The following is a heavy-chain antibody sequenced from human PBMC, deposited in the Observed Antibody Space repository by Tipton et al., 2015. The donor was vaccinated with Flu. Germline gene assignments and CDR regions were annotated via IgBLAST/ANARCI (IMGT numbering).Heavy chain of an antibody. V-gene: IGHV3-49*04. CDR3: SRGGGNRYYYGMDV. CDR1: GFTFGDYA. CDR2: IRPKVYGGTT. D-gene: IGHD4-23*01. J-gene: IGHJ6*02. Sequence: LSLTCTGSGFTFGDYAVNWVRQAPGKGLEWIGFIRPKVYGGTTEYAASVKGRFTISGDDSQNIAYLEMNGLRIEDTAVYYCSRGGGNRYYYGMDVWGQGTTVTVSS.